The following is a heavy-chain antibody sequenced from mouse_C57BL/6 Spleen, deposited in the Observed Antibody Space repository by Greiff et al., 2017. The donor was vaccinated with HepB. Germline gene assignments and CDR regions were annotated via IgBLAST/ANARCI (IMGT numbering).Heavy chain of an antibody. J-gene: IGHJ4*01. CDR1: GYTFTSYW. Sequence: VKLQQPGAELVRPGTSVKLSCKASGYTFTSYWMHWVKQRPGQGLEWIGVIDPSDSYTNYNQKFKGKATLTVATSSSTAYMQLSSLTSEDSAVYYCARGGYYAMDYWGQGTSVTVSS. V-gene: IGHV1-59*01. CDR2: IDPSDSYT. D-gene: IGHD1-1*02. CDR3: ARGGYYAMDY.